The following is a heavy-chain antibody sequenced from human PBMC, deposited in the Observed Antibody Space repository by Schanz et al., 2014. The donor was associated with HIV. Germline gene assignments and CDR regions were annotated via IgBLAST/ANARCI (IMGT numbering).Heavy chain of an antibody. CDR3: ARDLGYCGGGSCS. V-gene: IGHV3-33*01. J-gene: IGHJ4*02. CDR2: TWYDGSNK. D-gene: IGHD2-15*01. CDR1: GFTFRSYG. Sequence: QVQLVESGGCVVQPGRSLRLSCAASGFTFRSYGMHWVRQAPGKGLEWVAVTWYDGSNKYYADSVKGRFTISRDNSKNTLFLQMNSLRAEDTAVYYCARDLGYCGGGSCSWGQGTLVTVSS.